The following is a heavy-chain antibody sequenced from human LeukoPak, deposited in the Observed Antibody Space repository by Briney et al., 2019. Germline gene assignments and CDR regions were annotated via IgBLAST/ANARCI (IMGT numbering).Heavy chain of an antibody. J-gene: IGHJ3*02. CDR1: DDSISSSTYY. V-gene: IGHV4-39*07. CDR3: ASGITGTTYAFDI. D-gene: IGHD1-20*01. CDR2: LYYSGKT. Sequence: SDTLSLTCIISDDSISSSTYYWGWIRQPPGKGLEWIGTLYYSGKTYYNPSLKSRVTISIDTSKNQFSLKLSSVTAADTAVYYCASGITGTTYAFDIWGQGTMVTVSS.